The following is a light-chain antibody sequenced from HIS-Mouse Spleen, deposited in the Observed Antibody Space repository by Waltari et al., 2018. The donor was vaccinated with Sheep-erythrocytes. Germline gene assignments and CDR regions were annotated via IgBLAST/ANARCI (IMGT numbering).Light chain of an antibody. Sequence: SYELTQPPSVSVSPGQTASITCSGDKLGHKYAFWYQQKPGQSPVLVIYQDSKRPSGIPERFSGSNSGNTATLTISGTQAMDEADYYCQAWDSSTAWVFGGGTKLTVL. CDR2: QDS. J-gene: IGLJ3*02. CDR3: QAWDSSTAWV. V-gene: IGLV3-1*01. CDR1: KLGHKY.